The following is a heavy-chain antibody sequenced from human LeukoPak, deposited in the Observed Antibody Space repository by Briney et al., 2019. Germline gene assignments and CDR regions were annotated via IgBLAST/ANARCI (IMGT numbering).Heavy chain of an antibody. CDR1: GGSISSSSYC. CDR2: VCYSGSA. V-gene: IGHV4-39*01. Sequence: SETLSLTCTVSGGSISSSSYCWGWIRQPPGKGLEWIGSVCYSGSAYYNPSLMSRVTISVDTSKNQFSLKLSSVTAADTAVYYCARQYSGDSRSPFFDYWGQGTLVTVSS. CDR3: ARQYSGDSRSPFFDY. J-gene: IGHJ4*02. D-gene: IGHD5-18*01.